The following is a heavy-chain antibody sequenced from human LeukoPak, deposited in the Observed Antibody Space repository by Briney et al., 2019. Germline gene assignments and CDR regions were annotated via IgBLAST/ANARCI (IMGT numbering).Heavy chain of an antibody. V-gene: IGHV1-18*01. CDR3: ARPFWGTMVRAASMDV. J-gene: IGHJ6*02. Sequence: ASVKDSCKACGDTLANYGFTWVRQAPGQGVEWVGSSIPSFGMPSYAQKFKARVTISTATSTTTAFIDLTSLRSEDTTVYYCARPFWGTMVRAASMDVWGQGTTVTVSS. CDR1: GDTLANYG. D-gene: IGHD3-10*01. CDR2: SIPSFGMP.